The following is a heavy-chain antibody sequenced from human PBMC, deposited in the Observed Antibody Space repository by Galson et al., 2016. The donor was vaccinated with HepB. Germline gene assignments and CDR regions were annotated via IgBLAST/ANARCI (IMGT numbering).Heavy chain of an antibody. CDR1: GFTFSSYA. CDR2: ISGSGGST. V-gene: IGHV3-23*01. D-gene: IGHD2-2*01. CDR3: ARDRGYCSSTRCYGVYYGMDV. J-gene: IGHJ6*02. Sequence: SLRLSCAVSGFTFSSYAMNWVRQAPGKGLEWVSGISGSGGSTYYAGSVKGRFTISRDNSKNTLYLQMNSLRAEDTAVYYCARDRGYCSSTRCYGVYYGMDVWGQGTTVTVSS.